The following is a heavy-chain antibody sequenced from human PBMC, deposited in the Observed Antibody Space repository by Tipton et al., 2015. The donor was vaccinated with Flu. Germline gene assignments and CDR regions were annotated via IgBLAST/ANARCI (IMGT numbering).Heavy chain of an antibody. Sequence: SLRLSCGASGFIFGSFEMNWVRQAPGKGLEWVSYIDTSGTSIFYADSVKGRFTISRDNANDSLYLQMNSLRAEDTAVYYCARDSGICPDENCHHFDYWGQGILVTVSS. CDR1: GFIFGSFE. J-gene: IGHJ4*02. D-gene: IGHD3-10*01. CDR2: IDTSGTSI. V-gene: IGHV3-48*03. CDR3: ARDSGICPDENCHHFDY.